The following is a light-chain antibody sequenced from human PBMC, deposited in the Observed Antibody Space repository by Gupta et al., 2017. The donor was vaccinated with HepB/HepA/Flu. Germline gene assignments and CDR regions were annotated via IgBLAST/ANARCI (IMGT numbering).Light chain of an antibody. J-gene: IGLJ1*01. V-gene: IGLV2-14*03. CDR1: SSDVGGYNY. CDR3: SSYTSSSTYV. Sequence: QSALTQPASVSGSPGPSITISCTGTSSDVGGYNYVSWYQQHPGKALKLMIYDVSNRPSGVSNRFSGSKSGNTASLTISGLQAEDEADYYCSSYTSSSTYVFGTGTKVTVL. CDR2: DVS.